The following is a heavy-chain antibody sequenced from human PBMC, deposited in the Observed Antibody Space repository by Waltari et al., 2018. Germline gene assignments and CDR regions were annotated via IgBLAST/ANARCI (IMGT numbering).Heavy chain of an antibody. J-gene: IGHJ4*02. CDR1: GFTFSNYS. Sequence: EVQLVESGGGLVQRGGSLRLSCTASGFTFSNYSRVWVRQAPGKGLEWVATIKQDGSESYYVDSVKGRFTFSRDNAKNSLYLQMNSLRAEDTAVYYCARPYSSGWYINFDYWGQGTLVTVSS. V-gene: IGHV3-7*01. CDR2: IKQDGSES. CDR3: ARPYSSGWYINFDY. D-gene: IGHD6-19*01.